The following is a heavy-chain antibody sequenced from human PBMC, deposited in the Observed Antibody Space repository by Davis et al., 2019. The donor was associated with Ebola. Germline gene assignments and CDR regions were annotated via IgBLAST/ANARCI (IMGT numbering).Heavy chain of an antibody. D-gene: IGHD3-10*01. V-gene: IGHV3-7*01. J-gene: IGHJ4*02. Sequence: GGSLRLSCAASRFTFSTYAMSWVRQAPGKGLEWVANIKQDGSEKYYVDSVKGRFTISRDNAKNSLYLQMNSLRAEDTAVYYCARTAQGVIITWGQGTLVTVSS. CDR1: RFTFSTYA. CDR2: IKQDGSEK. CDR3: ARTAQGVIIT.